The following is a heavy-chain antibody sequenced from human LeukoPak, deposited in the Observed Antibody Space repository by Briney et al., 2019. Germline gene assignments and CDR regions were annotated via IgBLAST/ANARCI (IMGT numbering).Heavy chain of an antibody. CDR2: ISYDGSNK. J-gene: IGHJ4*02. Sequence: GGSLRLSCAASGFTFSSYGMHWVRQAPGKGLEWVAVISYDGSNKYYADSVKGRFTISRDNSKNTLYLQMNSLRAEDTAVYYCTKAGQWPAPGDYWGQGTLVTVSS. D-gene: IGHD6-19*01. CDR1: GFTFSSYG. V-gene: IGHV3-30*18. CDR3: TKAGQWPAPGDY.